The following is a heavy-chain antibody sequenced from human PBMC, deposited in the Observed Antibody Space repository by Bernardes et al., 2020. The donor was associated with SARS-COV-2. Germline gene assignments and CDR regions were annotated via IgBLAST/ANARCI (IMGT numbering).Heavy chain of an antibody. CDR2: INHSGST. Sequence: SLTCAVYGGSFSGYYWSWIRQPPGKGLEWIGEINHSGSTNYSPSLKSRLIILVDTSKNQFSLKLSSVAAADTAVYYCARGYEDCGGGSCYTSDWFDPWGQGTLVTVSS. D-gene: IGHD2-15*01. V-gene: IGHV4-34*01. CDR3: ARGYEDCGGGSCYTSDWFDP. J-gene: IGHJ5*02. CDR1: GGSFSGYY.